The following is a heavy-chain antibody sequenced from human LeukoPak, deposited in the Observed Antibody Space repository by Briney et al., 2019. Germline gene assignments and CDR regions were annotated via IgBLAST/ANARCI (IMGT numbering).Heavy chain of an antibody. V-gene: IGHV1-8*02. CDR1: GYTFTSYG. J-gene: IGHJ6*02. D-gene: IGHD3-3*01. CDR3: ARGRAYDFWSGRLYYYYGMDV. CDR2: MNPNSGNT. Sequence: ASVKVSCKASGYTFTSYGISWVRQAPGQGLEWMGWMNPNSGNTGYAQKFQGRVTMTRNTSISTAYMELGSLRSGDTAVYYCARGRAYDFWSGRLYYYYGMDVWGQGTTVTVSS.